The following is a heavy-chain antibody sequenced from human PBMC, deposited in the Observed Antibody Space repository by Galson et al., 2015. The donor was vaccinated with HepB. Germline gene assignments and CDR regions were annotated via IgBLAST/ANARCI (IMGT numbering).Heavy chain of an antibody. V-gene: IGHV3-21*06. CDR1: GFTFSTYA. Sequence: SLRLSCAASGFTFSTYAMIWVRQAPGKGLEWVSGISRSSTYIYYADSVKGRFTISRDNAKNSLYLQMNSLRAEDTAVYYCARDADYYDSGRGAFDIWGQGTMVTVSS. D-gene: IGHD3-10*01. CDR2: ISRSSTYI. CDR3: ARDADYYDSGRGAFDI. J-gene: IGHJ3*02.